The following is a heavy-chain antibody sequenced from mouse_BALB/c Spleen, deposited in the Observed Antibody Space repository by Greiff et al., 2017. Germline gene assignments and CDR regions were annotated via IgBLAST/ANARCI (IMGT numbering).Heavy chain of an antibody. Sequence: VQLQESGAELAKPGASVKMSCKASGYTFTSYWMHWVKQRPGQGLEWIGYINPSTGYTEYNQKFKDKATLTADKSSSTAYMQLSSLTSEDSAVYYCARSAYRGAMDYWGQGTSVTVSS. CDR2: INPSTGYT. D-gene: IGHD2-10*01. V-gene: IGHV1-7*01. CDR3: ARSAYRGAMDY. CDR1: GYTFTSYW. J-gene: IGHJ4*01.